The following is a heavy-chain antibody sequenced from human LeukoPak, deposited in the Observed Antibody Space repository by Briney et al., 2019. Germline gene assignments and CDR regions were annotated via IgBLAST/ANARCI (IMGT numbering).Heavy chain of an antibody. Sequence: GGSLRLPCAASGFTFSSYWMSWVRQAPGKGLEWVANIKQDGSEKYYVDSVKGRFTISRDNAKNSLYLQMNSLRAEDTAVYYCARDRRFGDSGVNYFDYWGQGTLVTVSS. CDR3: ARDRRFGDSGVNYFDY. V-gene: IGHV3-7*01. D-gene: IGHD3-10*01. CDR1: GFTFSSYW. CDR2: IKQDGSEK. J-gene: IGHJ4*02.